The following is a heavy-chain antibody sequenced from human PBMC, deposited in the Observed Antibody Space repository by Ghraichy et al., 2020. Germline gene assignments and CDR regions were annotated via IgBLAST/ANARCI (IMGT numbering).Heavy chain of an antibody. CDR2: ISSSSSTI. CDR3: AREREWELLFVGSSRPWYYFDY. V-gene: IGHV3-48*02. J-gene: IGHJ4*02. CDR1: GFTFSSYS. D-gene: IGHD1-26*01. Sequence: GGSLRLSCAASGFTFSSYSMNWVRQAPGKGLEWVSYISSSSSTIYYADSVKGRFTISRDNAKNSLYLQMNSLRDEDTAVYYCAREREWELLFVGSSRPWYYFDYWGQGTLVTVSS.